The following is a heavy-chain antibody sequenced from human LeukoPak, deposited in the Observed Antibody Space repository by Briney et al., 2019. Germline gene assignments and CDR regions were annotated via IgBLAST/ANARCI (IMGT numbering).Heavy chain of an antibody. Sequence: PGGSLRLSCAASGFTFSSYSMNWVRQAPGKGLEWVSSITASSTYICYADSVKGRFTISRDDAKNSVYLQMNSLRVEDTAVYYCMRGSNWFGPWGQGTLVTVSS. V-gene: IGHV3-21*01. CDR1: GFTFSSYS. CDR3: MRGSNWFGP. D-gene: IGHD1-14*01. J-gene: IGHJ5*02. CDR2: ITASSTYI.